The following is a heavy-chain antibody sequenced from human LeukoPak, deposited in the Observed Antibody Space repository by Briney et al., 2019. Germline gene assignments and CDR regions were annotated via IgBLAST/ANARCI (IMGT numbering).Heavy chain of an antibody. J-gene: IGHJ3*02. CDR1: GGSISSYY. Sequence: SKTLSLTCTVSGGSISSYYWSWIRQPPGKGLEWIGYIYYSGSTNYNPSLKSRVTISVDTSKNQFSLKLSSVTAADTAVYYCARGTTVTYLDAFDIWGQGTMVTVSS. CDR2: IYYSGST. V-gene: IGHV4-59*01. D-gene: IGHD4-17*01. CDR3: ARGTTVTYLDAFDI.